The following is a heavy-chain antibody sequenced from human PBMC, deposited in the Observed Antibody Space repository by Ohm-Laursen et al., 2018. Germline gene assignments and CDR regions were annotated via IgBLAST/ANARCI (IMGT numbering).Heavy chain of an antibody. D-gene: IGHD2-15*01. V-gene: IGHV4-34*01. CDR1: GGSFSGYY. J-gene: IGHJ6*02. CDR3: ARGRTRAGISGRGDYYYYYGMDV. Sequence: TLSLTCAVYGGSFSGYYWNWIRQPPGKGLEWIGEINHSRSTKYNSSFKSRVTISVDTSKNQFSLKLSSVTAADTAVYYCARGRTRAGISGRGDYYYYYGMDVWGQGTTVTVSS. CDR2: INHSRST.